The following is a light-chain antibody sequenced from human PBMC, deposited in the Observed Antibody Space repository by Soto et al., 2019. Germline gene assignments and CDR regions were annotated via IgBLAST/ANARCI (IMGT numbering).Light chain of an antibody. V-gene: IGKV1-6*01. Sequence: AIHIILFTSSLSASVGARVAISCRASQGIRSELGWYQQKSGKAPNLLIYTASSLQSGVPSRFSGSGSGTDFTLTISSLQPEDFATYYCIQDYNYPLSFGGVSKV. CDR2: TAS. CDR1: QGIRSE. CDR3: IQDYNYPLS. J-gene: IGKJ4*01.